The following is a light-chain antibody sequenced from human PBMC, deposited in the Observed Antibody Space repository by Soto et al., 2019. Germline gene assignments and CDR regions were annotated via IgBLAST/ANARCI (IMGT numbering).Light chain of an antibody. CDR3: QQYHNWPPQYT. V-gene: IGKV3-15*01. CDR2: GAS. J-gene: IGKJ2*01. Sequence: EIVMTQSPASLSVSPGDGATLSCRASQSVASNVAWYQQKPGQGPRLLIHGASTRAVGVPARFSGSGSGTDFTLTISSLQSADFAVYYCQQYHNWPPQYTFGQGTTLQIK. CDR1: QSVASN.